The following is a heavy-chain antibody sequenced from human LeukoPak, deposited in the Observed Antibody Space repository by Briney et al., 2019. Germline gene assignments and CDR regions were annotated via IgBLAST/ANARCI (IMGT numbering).Heavy chain of an antibody. CDR1: GGSISSGDYS. V-gene: IGHV4-30-4*01. Sequence: SETLSLTCTVSGGSISSGDYSWSWIRQPPGKGLEWIGYIYYSGSTYYNPSLKSRVTISVDTSKNQFSLKLSSVTAADTAVYYCARLISYYYDSSGSDYWGQGTLVTVSS. J-gene: IGHJ4*02. CDR3: ARLISYYYDSSGSDY. CDR2: IYYSGST. D-gene: IGHD3-22*01.